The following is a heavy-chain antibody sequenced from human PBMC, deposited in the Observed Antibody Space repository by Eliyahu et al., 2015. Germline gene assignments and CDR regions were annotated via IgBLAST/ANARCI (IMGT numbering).Heavy chain of an antibody. CDR3: AKQIGSCSGGNCYFDY. J-gene: IGHJ4*02. Sequence: EVQLEESGGGLVQPGGSLRLSCAASGFXFXSYAMSWVRQAPGKGGEWVSAIGDSGISTYSADSVKGRFTISRDNSKTTLYLQMDSLRVEDTAVYYCAKQIGSCSGGNCYFDYWGQGTLVTVSS. V-gene: IGHV3-23*04. CDR1: GFXFXSYA. D-gene: IGHD2-15*01. CDR2: IGDSGIST.